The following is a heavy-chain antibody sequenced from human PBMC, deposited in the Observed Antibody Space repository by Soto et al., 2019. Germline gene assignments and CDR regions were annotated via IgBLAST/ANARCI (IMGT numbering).Heavy chain of an antibody. V-gene: IGHV4-4*07. CDR1: GSSMNSYH. CDR3: ARDQGVEAARITWFDP. CDR2: IHSSGST. J-gene: IGHJ5*02. Sequence: AETLTLTCTVSGSSMNSYHWSWVRQPAGKGLEWLGDIHSSGSTKYNPSLKSRVTMSVDTSKNQFSLRLISLTAAETAVYYCARDQGVEAARITWFDPWGQGALVTVSS. D-gene: IGHD3-3*01.